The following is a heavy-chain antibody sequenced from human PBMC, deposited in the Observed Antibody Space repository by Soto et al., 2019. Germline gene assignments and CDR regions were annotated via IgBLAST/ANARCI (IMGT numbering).Heavy chain of an antibody. V-gene: IGHV3-23*01. J-gene: IGHJ6*03. D-gene: IGHD6-19*01. Sequence: GGSLRLSCAASGFTFSSYAMSWVRQAPGKGLEWVSAISGSGGSTYYADSVKGRFTISRDNSKNTLYLQMNSLGAEDTDVYYCAKGAVAGTNYYYMDVWGKGTTVTVSS. CDR2: ISGSGGST. CDR1: GFTFSSYA. CDR3: AKGAVAGTNYYYMDV.